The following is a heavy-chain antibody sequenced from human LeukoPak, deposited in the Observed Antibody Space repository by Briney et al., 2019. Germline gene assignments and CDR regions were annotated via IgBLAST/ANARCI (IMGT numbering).Heavy chain of an antibody. CDR1: GFTFGDYT. D-gene: IGHD3-22*01. CDR3: TSLYYYDSSGYLDY. V-gene: IGHV3-15*01. Sequence: GGSLRLSCTASGFTFGDYTMSWFRQAPGKGLEWVGRIKSKTDGGTTDYAAPVKGRFTISRDDSKNTLYLQMNSLKTEDTAVYYCTSLYYYDSSGYLDYWGQGTLVTVSS. J-gene: IGHJ4*02. CDR2: IKSKTDGGTT.